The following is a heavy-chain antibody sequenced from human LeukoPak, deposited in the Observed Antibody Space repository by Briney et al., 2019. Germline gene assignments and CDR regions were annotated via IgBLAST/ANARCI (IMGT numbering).Heavy chain of an antibody. J-gene: IGHJ6*03. Sequence: SETLSLTCAVYGGSFSGYYWSWIRQSPGKGLEWIGEINHSGSTNYNPSLKSRVTISVDTSKNQFSLKLSSVTAADTAVYYCARLYYYGSGSYKRRYYYYYMDVWGKGTTVTISS. CDR1: GGSFSGYY. CDR3: ARLYYYGSGSYKRRYYYYYMDV. CDR2: INHSGST. V-gene: IGHV4-34*01. D-gene: IGHD3-10*01.